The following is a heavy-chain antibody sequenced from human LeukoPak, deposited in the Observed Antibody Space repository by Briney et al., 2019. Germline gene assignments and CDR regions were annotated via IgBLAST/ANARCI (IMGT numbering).Heavy chain of an antibody. V-gene: IGHV1-69*01. D-gene: IGHD3-3*01. CDR3: ARARSPQYYDFWSGYPAVWFDP. CDR1: GGTFSSYA. J-gene: IGHJ5*02. CDR2: IIPIFGTA. Sequence: SVKVSCKASGGTFSSYAISWVRQAPGQGPEWMGGIIPIFGTANYAQKFQGRVTITADESTSTAYMELSSLRSEDTAVYYCARARSPQYYDFWSGYPAVWFDPWGQGTLVTVSS.